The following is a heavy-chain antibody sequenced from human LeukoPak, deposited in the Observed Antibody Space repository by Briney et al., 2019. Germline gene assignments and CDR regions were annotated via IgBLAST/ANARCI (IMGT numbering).Heavy chain of an antibody. Sequence: GASVKVSCKASGYTFTSYDINWVRQATGQGLEWMGWMNPNSGNTGYAQKFQGRVTMTTDTSTSTAYMELRSLRSDDTAVYFCARNYYDTAGHFGYWGQGTLVTVSS. D-gene: IGHD3-22*01. CDR3: ARNYYDTAGHFGY. V-gene: IGHV1-8*01. CDR2: MNPNSGNT. CDR1: GYTFTSYD. J-gene: IGHJ4*02.